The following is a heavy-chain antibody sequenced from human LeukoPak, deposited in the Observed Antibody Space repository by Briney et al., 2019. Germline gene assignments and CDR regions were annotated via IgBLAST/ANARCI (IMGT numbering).Heavy chain of an antibody. J-gene: IGHJ5*02. CDR2: IIPILGIA. CDR1: GGTFSSYA. V-gene: IGHV1-69*04. CDR3: ARGAFGGTNWFDP. Sequence: SVKVSCKASGGTFSSYAISWVRQAPGQGLEWMGRIIPILGIANYAQKFQGRVTITADKSTSTAYMELSSLRSEDTAVYYCARGAFGGTNWFDPWGQGTLVTVSS. D-gene: IGHD4-23*01.